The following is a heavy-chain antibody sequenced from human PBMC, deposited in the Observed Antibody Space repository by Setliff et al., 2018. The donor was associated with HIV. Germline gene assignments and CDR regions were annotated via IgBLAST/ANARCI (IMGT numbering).Heavy chain of an antibody. V-gene: IGHV4-4*07. CDR2: LYPGGST. CDR1: GASITGYY. Sequence: PSETLSLTCSVSGASITGYYWSWIRQPAGKGLEWIGRLYPGGSTNYNPSLKSRVSMSVDTSTNQFSLKLTSVTAADTAVYYCAKFYCPHGVCYGFDIWGQGTMVTVSS. CDR3: AKFYCPHGVCYGFDI. D-gene: IGHD2-8*01. J-gene: IGHJ3*02.